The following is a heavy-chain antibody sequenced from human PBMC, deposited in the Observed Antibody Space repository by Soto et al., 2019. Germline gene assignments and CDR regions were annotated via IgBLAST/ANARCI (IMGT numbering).Heavy chain of an antibody. D-gene: IGHD3-9*01. CDR2: ISSSSSYI. J-gene: IGHJ6*02. CDR3: ARDGPDILTGYYTGRKDYYYYYGMDV. V-gene: IGHV3-21*01. CDR1: GFTFSSYS. Sequence: EVQLLESGGGLVKPGGSLRLSCAASGFTFSSYSMNWVRQAPGKGLEWVSSISSSSSYIYYADSVKGRFTISRDNAKNSLKLQMTSLRAEDTAVYYCARDGPDILTGYYTGRKDYYYYYGMDVWGQGTTVTVSS.